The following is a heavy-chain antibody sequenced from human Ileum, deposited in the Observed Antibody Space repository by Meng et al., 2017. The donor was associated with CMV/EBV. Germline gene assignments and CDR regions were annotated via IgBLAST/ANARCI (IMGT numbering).Heavy chain of an antibody. J-gene: IGHJ6*02. CDR2: IIPILGIA. CDR3: ASAVVVVPAARAVDYGMDV. CDR1: FSSYA. V-gene: IGHV1-69*10. Sequence: FSSYAISWVRQAPGQGLEWMGGIIPILGIANYAQKFQGRVTITADKSTSTAYMELSSLRSDDTAVYYCASAVVVVPAARAVDYGMDVWGQGTTVTVSS. D-gene: IGHD2-2*01.